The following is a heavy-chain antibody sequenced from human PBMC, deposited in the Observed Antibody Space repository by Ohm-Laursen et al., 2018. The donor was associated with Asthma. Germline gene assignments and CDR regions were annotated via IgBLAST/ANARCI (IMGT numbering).Heavy chain of an antibody. V-gene: IGHV3-23*01. J-gene: IGHJ4*02. CDR2: ISDSGGST. D-gene: IGHD3/OR15-3a*01. CDR3: ARDLMDWYSPSLDF. Sequence: SLRLSCAASGFTFSRYAISWVRQAPGKGLEWVSTISDSGGSTYYADSVKGRFTISRDNSKNTLYPQMNSLRPDDTAVYFCARDLMDWYSPSLDFWGQGTLVTVSS. CDR1: GFTFSRYA.